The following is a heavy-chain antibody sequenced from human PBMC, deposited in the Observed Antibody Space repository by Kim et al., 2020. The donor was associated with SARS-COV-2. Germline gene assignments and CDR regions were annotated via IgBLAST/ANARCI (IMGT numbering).Heavy chain of an antibody. CDR2: INHSGSI. V-gene: IGHV4-34*01. CDR1: GGSFSGYY. D-gene: IGHD4-17*01. J-gene: IGHJ6*02. CDR3: ARGPTVTTRYYYGMDV. Sequence: SETLSLTCAVYGGSFSGYYWSWIRQPPGKGLEWIGEINHSGSINYNPCLKSRVTISVDTSKNQFSLKLSSVTAADTAVYYCARGPTVTTRYYYGMDVWGRGTTFTVS.